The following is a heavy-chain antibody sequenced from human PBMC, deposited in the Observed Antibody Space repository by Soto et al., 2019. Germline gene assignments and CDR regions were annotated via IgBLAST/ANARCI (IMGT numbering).Heavy chain of an antibody. V-gene: IGHV3-30*18. CDR3: AKDATPLYPGGGWFDP. J-gene: IGHJ5*02. CDR2: ITYDGSNK. Sequence: QVQLVESGGGVVQPGRSLRLSCAASGFTFSSYGMHWVRQAPGKGLEWVAVITYDGSNKYYADSVKGRFTISRDNSKNTLYLQMNSLRAEDTAVYYCAKDATPLYPGGGWFDPWGQGTLVPVSS. D-gene: IGHD3-16*01. CDR1: GFTFSSYG.